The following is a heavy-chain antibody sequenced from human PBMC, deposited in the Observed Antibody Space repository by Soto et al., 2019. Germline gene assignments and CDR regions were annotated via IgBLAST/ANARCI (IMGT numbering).Heavy chain of an antibody. V-gene: IGHV5-51*01. J-gene: IGHJ5*02. CDR3: ARLVGDFNGYYPSWFGP. CDR1: GYSFTNYW. Sequence: GESLKLSCKGSGYSFTNYWIAWVRQTPGKGLEWMGIIYPGDSDTRYSPSFQSQVTISLDKSINTAYLHWDSLKASDTAMYYCARLVGDFNGYYPSWFGPWGQGTPVTVYS. D-gene: IGHD3-3*01. CDR2: IYPGDSDT.